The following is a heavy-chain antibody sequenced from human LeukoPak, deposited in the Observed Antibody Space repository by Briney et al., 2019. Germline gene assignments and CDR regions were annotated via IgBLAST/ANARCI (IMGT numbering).Heavy chain of an antibody. V-gene: IGHV1-46*01. J-gene: IGHJ3*02. CDR1: GYTFTNYY. D-gene: IGHD3-10*01. Sequence: ASVKVSCKASGYTFTNYYIHWVRQAPGHGLEWMGISNPSGDSTNYAQKFQGRVTMTRDTSTSTVYMDLSSLRSEDTAVHYCAKVHGEFDAFDIWGQGTMVTVSS. CDR3: AKVHGEFDAFDI. CDR2: SNPSGDST.